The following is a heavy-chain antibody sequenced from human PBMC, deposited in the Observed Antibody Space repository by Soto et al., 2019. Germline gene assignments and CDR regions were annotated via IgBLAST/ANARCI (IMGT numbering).Heavy chain of an antibody. CDR3: ARSAGPSSTSDWFDP. CDR2: IHYSGNT. J-gene: IGHJ5*02. CDR1: GGSISDYY. Sequence: SETLSLTCTVSGGSISDYYWNWIRQPPGKGLEWIGYIHYSGNTNYNPSLKSRVTISLDTSKSQLSLKLSSVTAADTAMYYCARSAGPSSTSDWFDPWGQGTLVTVSS. D-gene: IGHD2-2*01. V-gene: IGHV4-59*08.